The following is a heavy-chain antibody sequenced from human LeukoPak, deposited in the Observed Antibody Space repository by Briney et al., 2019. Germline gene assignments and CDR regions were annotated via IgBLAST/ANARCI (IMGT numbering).Heavy chain of an antibody. CDR2: INPNSGGT. D-gene: IGHD2-2*02. Sequence: ASVKVSCKASGYTFTGYYMHWVRQAPGQGLEWIGWINPNSGGTNYAQKFQGRVTMTRDTSISTAYMELSRLRSDDTAVYYCARDPHCSSTSCYMGWFDPWGQGTLVTVSS. CDR1: GYTFTGYY. V-gene: IGHV1-2*02. CDR3: ARDPHCSSTSCYMGWFDP. J-gene: IGHJ5*02.